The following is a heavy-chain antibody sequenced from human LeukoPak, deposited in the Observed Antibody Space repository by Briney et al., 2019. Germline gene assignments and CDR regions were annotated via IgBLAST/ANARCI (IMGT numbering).Heavy chain of an antibody. CDR1: GGTFSSYA. D-gene: IGHD3-10*01. CDR3: AREGGGSGGYYYYMDV. CDR2: IIPIFGTA. Sequence: SVKVSCKASGGTFSSYAISWVRQAPGQGLEWMGGIIPIFGTANYAQKFQGRVTITTDESTSTAYMELSSLRSEATAVYYGAREGGGSGGYYYYMDVWGKGTTVSVSS. V-gene: IGHV1-69*05. J-gene: IGHJ6*03.